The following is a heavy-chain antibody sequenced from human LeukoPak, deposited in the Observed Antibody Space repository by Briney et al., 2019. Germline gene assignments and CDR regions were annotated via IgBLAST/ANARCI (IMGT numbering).Heavy chain of an antibody. CDR1: GYSFSNYW. CDR2: IHPGDSDT. Sequence: GESLKISCKGSGYSFSNYWIGWVRQMPGKGLESMGIIHPGDSDTRYSPSFQGQVTISADKSINTAYLQWSSLKASDTAMYYYARHRVLPSGRWYDYWGQGTLVTVSS. J-gene: IGHJ4*02. V-gene: IGHV5-51*01. CDR3: ARHRVLPSGRWYDY. D-gene: IGHD2-2*01.